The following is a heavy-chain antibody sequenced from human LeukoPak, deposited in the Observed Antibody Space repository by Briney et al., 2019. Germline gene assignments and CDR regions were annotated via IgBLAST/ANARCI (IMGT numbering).Heavy chain of an antibody. Sequence: ASVKLSCKASGYTFTGYYMHWVRQAPGQGLEWMGWINPNSGGTNYAQKFQGRVTMTRDTSISTAYMELSRLRSDDTAVYCCARYYDSSGTFDYWGQETLVTVSS. CDR3: ARYYDSSGTFDY. V-gene: IGHV1-2*02. CDR2: INPNSGGT. CDR1: GYTFTGYY. D-gene: IGHD3-22*01. J-gene: IGHJ4*02.